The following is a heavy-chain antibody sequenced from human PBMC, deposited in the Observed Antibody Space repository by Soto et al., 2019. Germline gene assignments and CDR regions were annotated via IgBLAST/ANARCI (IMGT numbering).Heavy chain of an antibody. CDR1: GGSISSGGYY. Sequence: QVQLQESGPGLVKPSQTLSLTCTVSGGSISSGGYYWSWIRQHPGKGLEWIGYIYYSGSTYYNPSLKSRVTISVDTSKNQFSLKLSSVTAAXXXXXXXXXXXXXXXXDPWGQGTLVTVSS. CDR2: IYYSGST. J-gene: IGHJ5*02. V-gene: IGHV4-31*03. CDR3: XXXXXXXXXDP.